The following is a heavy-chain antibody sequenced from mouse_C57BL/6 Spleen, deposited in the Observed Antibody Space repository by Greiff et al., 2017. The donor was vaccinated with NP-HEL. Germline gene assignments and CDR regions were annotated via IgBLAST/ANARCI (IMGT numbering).Heavy chain of an antibody. CDR1: GFTFSDYY. CDR2: ISNGGGST. D-gene: IGHD1-1*01. Sequence: EVQLVESGGGLVQPGGSLKLSCAASGFTFSDYYMYWVRQTPEKRLEWVAYISNGGGSTYYPDTVKGRFTISRDNAKNTLYLQLSRLKSEDTAMYYCARSAYYYGSSHWYFDVWGTGTTVTVSS. CDR3: ARSAYYYGSSHWYFDV. V-gene: IGHV5-12*01. J-gene: IGHJ1*03.